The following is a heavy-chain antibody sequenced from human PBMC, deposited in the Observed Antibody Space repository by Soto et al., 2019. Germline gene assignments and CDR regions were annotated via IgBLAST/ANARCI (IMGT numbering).Heavy chain of an antibody. CDR1: GGSFSGYY. J-gene: IGHJ3*02. CDR2: IKHSGST. CDR3: ARGLLYDFWSGYYRGAFDI. D-gene: IGHD3-3*01. Sequence: QVQLQQWGAGLLKPSETLSLTCAVYGGSFSGYYWSWIRQPPGKGLEWIGEIKHSGSTNYNPSLKSRDTISVDTSRIQFSLQLSSVTAADTAVYYCARGLLYDFWSGYYRGAFDIWGEGTMVAVSS. V-gene: IGHV4-34*01.